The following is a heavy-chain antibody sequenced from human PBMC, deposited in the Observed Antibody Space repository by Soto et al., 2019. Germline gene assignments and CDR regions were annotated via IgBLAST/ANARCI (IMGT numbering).Heavy chain of an antibody. V-gene: IGHV3-74*03. D-gene: IGHD6-13*01. CDR2: INSDGSSV. J-gene: IGHJ4*02. CDR1: GFTFNTW. Sequence: EVQLVESGGGSVQPGGYLRLSCAASGFTFNTWMHWVRQAPGKGLVWLSRINSDGSSVTYADSVKGRFIISRDNAKDTLYLQMNSLTAEDTAIYYGTRGVSGYGNFDYCGPGVLVTVSS. CDR3: TRGVSGYGNFDY.